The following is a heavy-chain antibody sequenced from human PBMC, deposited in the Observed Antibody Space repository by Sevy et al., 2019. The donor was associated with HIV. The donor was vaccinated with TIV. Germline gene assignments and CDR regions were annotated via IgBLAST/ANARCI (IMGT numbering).Heavy chain of an antibody. CDR2: FDPEDGEI. CDR3: ATTKDYYDSSGSPFDY. CDR1: GYTLSELS. V-gene: IGHV1-24*01. D-gene: IGHD3-22*01. Sequence: ASVKVSCKVSGYTLSELSMHWVLQAPGKGLEWMGSFDPEDGEILYAQKLQGRITMTEDTSTDTAYMELSSLRSEDTAVYYCATTKDYYDSSGSPFDYWGQRTLVTVSS. J-gene: IGHJ4*02.